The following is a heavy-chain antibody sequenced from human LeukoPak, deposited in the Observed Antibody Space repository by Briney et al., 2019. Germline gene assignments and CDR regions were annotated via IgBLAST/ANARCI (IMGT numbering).Heavy chain of an antibody. CDR2: IYYSEST. CDR1: GGSISSYY. V-gene: IGHV4-59*01. CDR3: ARSPMHNTWKTTEHFDY. J-gene: IGHJ4*02. Sequence: SETLSLTCTVSGGSISSYYWSWIRQPPGKGLEWIGYIYYSESTNYNPSLKSRVTISVDTSKNQFSLKLSSVTAADTAVYYCARSPMHNTWKTTEHFDYWGQGTLVTVSS. D-gene: IGHD1/OR15-1a*01.